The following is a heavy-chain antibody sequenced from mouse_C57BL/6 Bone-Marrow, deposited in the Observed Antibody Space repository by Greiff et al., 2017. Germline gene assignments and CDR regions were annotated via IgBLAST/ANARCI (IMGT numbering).Heavy chain of an antibody. D-gene: IGHD1-1*01. Sequence: QVQLQQSGAELVKPGASVKLSCKASGYTFTEYTIHWVKQRSGQGLEWIGWFYPGSGSIKYNEKFKDKATLTADKSSSTVYMELSRLTSEDSAVYCCARHEDGDYYGSSGWFAYWGQGTLVTVSA. CDR2: FYPGSGSI. CDR3: ARHEDGDYYGSSGWFAY. V-gene: IGHV1-62-2*01. J-gene: IGHJ3*01. CDR1: GYTFTEYT.